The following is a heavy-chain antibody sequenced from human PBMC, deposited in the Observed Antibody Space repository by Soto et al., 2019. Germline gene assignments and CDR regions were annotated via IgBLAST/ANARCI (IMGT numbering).Heavy chain of an antibody. CDR3: GTLTFVSTPVTTIAYFDY. CDR1: GGSISNYY. V-gene: IGHV4-59*08. J-gene: IGHJ4*02. CDR2: IYYSGST. D-gene: IGHD4-17*01. Sequence: SETLSLTCTVSGGSISNYYWSWIRQPPGKGLEWIGYIYYSGSTNYNPSLKSRVTISIDTSKNQFSLNLSSVTAADTAVYYCGTLTFVSTPVTTIAYFDYWGQGTLVTVSP.